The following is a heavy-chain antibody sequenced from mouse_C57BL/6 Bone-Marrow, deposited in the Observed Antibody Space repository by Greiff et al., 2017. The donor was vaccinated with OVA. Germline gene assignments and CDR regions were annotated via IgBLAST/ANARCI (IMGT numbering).Heavy chain of an antibody. CDR1: GYTFTSYW. CDR2: IDPSDSYT. CDR3: AIDDYGSSYPYYYAMDY. Sequence: VQLQQPGAELVMPGASVKLSCKASGYTFTSYWMHWVKQRPGQGLEWIGEIDPSDSYTNYNQKFKGKSTLTVDKSSSTAYMQLSSLTSEDSAVYYCAIDDYGSSYPYYYAMDYWGQGTSVTVSS. D-gene: IGHD1-1*01. V-gene: IGHV1-69*01. J-gene: IGHJ4*01.